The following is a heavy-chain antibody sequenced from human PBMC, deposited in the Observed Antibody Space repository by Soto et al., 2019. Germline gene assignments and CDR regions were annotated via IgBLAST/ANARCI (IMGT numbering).Heavy chain of an antibody. V-gene: IGHV1-18*01. J-gene: IGHJ4*02. CDR1: GYMFISYG. CDR3: VRDLDGSGSYYTDY. CDR2: IRPYNGDT. Sequence: AASVKVSCKASGYMFISYGINWVRQAPGQGLEWMGWIRPYNGDTKYAQNLQGRVTMTTDTSTSTAYMEMRSLRSDDTAVYYCVRDLDGSGSYYTDYWGPGTLVTVSS. D-gene: IGHD3-10*01.